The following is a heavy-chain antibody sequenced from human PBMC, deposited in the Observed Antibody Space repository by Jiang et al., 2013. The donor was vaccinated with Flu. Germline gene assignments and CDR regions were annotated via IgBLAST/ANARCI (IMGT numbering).Heavy chain of an antibody. CDR2: VIPIFGKV. J-gene: IGHJ4*02. D-gene: IGHD5-18*01. Sequence: GAEVKKPGSSVKVSCKASGGTFNTYTFTWVRQAPGHGLEWMGGVIPIFGKVDYAQKFQGRVTITAADESTSTAYMELSGLTSEDTAVYYCARGVGGYSYGYVLYWGQGTLVTVSS. CDR3: ARGVGGYSYGYVLY. CDR1: GGTFNTYT. V-gene: IGHV1-69*01.